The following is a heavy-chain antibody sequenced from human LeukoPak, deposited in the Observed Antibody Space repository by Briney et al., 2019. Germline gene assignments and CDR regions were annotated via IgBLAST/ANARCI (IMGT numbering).Heavy chain of an antibody. CDR3: AKKPGAYYYYYMDV. V-gene: IGHV3-21*01. CDR2: ISSGSSYI. J-gene: IGHJ6*03. Sequence: SGGSLRLSCAASGFTFSSYAMSWVRQAPGKGLEWVSSISSGSSYIYYADSVQGRFTISRDNASNSLFLQMNSLRAEDTAVYYCAKKPGAYYYYYMDVWGKGTTVTVSS. CDR1: GFTFSSYA.